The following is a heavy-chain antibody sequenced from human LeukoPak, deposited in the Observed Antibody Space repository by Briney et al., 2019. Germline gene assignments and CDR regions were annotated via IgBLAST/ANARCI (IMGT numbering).Heavy chain of an antibody. CDR2: IYYSGST. Sequence: PPETLSLTCTVSGGSISSGGYYWSWIRQHPGKGLEWIGYIYYSGSTYYNPSLKSRVTISVDTSKNQFSLKLSSVTAADTAVYYCARVRSPYSNEEYYFDYWGQGTLVTVSS. V-gene: IGHV4-31*03. CDR1: GGSISSGGYY. CDR3: ARVRSPYSNEEYYFDY. D-gene: IGHD6-13*01. J-gene: IGHJ4*02.